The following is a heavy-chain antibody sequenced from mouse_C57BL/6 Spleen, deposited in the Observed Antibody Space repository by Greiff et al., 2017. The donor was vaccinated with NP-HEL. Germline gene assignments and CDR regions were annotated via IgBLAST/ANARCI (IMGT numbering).Heavy chain of an antibody. CDR2: ISSGSSTI. Sequence: EVMLVESGGGLVKPGESLKLSCAASGFTFSDYGMHWVRQAPEKGLEWVAYISSGSSTIYYADTVKGRFTISRDNAKNTLFLQMTSLRSEDTAMYYCARGRTYYSPYFDYWGQGTTLTVSS. D-gene: IGHD2-12*01. CDR1: GFTFSDYG. J-gene: IGHJ2*01. V-gene: IGHV5-17*01. CDR3: ARGRTYYSPYFDY.